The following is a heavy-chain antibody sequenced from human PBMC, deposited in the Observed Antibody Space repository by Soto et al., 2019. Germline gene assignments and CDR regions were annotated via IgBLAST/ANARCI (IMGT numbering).Heavy chain of an antibody. V-gene: IGHV3-13*01. CDR1: GFSFSNHD. CDR2: ITTGGNA. Sequence: EVQLVESGGDLVQPGGSLRLSCAASGFSFSNHDMHWVRQPKGKGLEWVSGITTGGNAYFADSVNGRFSISRENAKNSFYLQTSSLRAEDTAMYYCVRVNADAYDVWGQGTMVTVSS. CDR3: VRVNADAYDV. J-gene: IGHJ3*01.